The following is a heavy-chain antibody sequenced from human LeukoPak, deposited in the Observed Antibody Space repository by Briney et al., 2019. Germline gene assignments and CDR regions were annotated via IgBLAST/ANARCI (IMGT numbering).Heavy chain of an antibody. CDR3: VRYCSSTSCYASFGS. V-gene: IGHV4-59*01. D-gene: IGHD2-2*01. CDR2: IYYGETT. Sequence: SETLSLTCTVSGGSITNSYWNWIRQPPGKGLEWIGYIYYGETTNPNPSLKGRVTMSVDTSKNQFSLKLTSVTAADTAIYYCVRYCSSTSCYASFGSWGQGTLVTVSS. CDR1: GGSITNSY. J-gene: IGHJ4*02.